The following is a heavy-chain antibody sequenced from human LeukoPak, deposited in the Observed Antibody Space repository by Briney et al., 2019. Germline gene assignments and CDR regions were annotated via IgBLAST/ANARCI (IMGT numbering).Heavy chain of an antibody. J-gene: IGHJ4*02. Sequence: ASVKVSCKASGYTFTSYGISWVRQAPGQGLEWMGWISAYSDNTYYAQKLQGRVTMTTDTSTSTAYMELRSLRSDDTAVYYCARDSVVYCGGDCYSRTADYWGQGTLVTVSS. CDR3: ARDSVVYCGGDCYSRTADY. CDR1: GYTFTSYG. D-gene: IGHD2-21*02. V-gene: IGHV1-18*01. CDR2: ISAYSDNT.